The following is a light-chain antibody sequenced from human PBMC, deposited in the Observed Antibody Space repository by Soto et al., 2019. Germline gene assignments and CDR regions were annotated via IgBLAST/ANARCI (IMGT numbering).Light chain of an antibody. CDR2: EGT. CDR3: CSYASSSSYV. J-gene: IGLJ1*01. Sequence: QSVLTQPRSVSGSPGQSVTISCTGSSSDVGGYNYVSWYQQQPGKAPKLLIYEGTQRPSGVSSRFSGSKSGNTASLTISGLQAEDEADYYCCSYASSSSYVFGTGTKLTVL. V-gene: IGLV2-23*01. CDR1: SSDVGGYNY.